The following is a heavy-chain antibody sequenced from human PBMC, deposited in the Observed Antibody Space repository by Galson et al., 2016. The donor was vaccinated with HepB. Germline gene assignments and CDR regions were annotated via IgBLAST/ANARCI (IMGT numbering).Heavy chain of an antibody. CDR1: GFTFSNYA. V-gene: IGHV3-30*04. CDR3: ARDRVFRYYYGMDV. Sequence: SLRLSCAASGFTFSNYAMHWVRQAPGKGLEWVTVITYDGRNKYYADSGKGQFTISRDNSKNTLFLQMNSLRAEDTALYYCARDRVFRYYYGMDVWGQGTTVTVSS. J-gene: IGHJ6*02. D-gene: IGHD3-10*01. CDR2: ITYDGRNK.